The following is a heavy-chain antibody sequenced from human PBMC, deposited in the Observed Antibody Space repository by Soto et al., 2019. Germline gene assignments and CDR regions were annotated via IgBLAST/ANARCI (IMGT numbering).Heavy chain of an antibody. CDR3: ARSLDYGDYGSPLDY. CDR2: IIPIFGTA. Sequence: ASVKVSCKASGGTFSSYAISWVRQAPGQGLEWMGGIIPIFGTANYAQKFQGRVTITADESTSTAYMELSSLRSEDTAVYYCARSLDYGDYGSPLDYWGQGTLVTVSS. CDR1: GGTFSSYA. D-gene: IGHD4-17*01. V-gene: IGHV1-69*13. J-gene: IGHJ4*02.